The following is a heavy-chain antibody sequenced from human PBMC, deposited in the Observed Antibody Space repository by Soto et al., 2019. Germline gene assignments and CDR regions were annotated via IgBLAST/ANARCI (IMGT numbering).Heavy chain of an antibody. CDR3: ARDVPLNYYDGTFSYYAMDV. J-gene: IGHJ6*02. D-gene: IGHD3-16*01. CDR2: IIPFFKAA. Sequence: SVKVSCKASEGTFSSHAISWVRQAPGQGLEWMGGIIPFFKAANYAQKFQGRVTITADDSTSTAYMDLYSLRSEDTAVYYCARDVPLNYYDGTFSYYAMDVWGQGTTVTVSS. CDR1: EGTFSSHA. V-gene: IGHV1-69*13.